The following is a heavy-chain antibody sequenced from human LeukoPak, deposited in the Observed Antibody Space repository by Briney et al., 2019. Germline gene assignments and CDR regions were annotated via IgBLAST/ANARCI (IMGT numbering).Heavy chain of an antibody. CDR3: ARDCHTRAWLTDFDY. CDR2: ISSSSYYI. D-gene: IGHD6-19*01. CDR1: GFTFSDYN. J-gene: IGHJ4*02. V-gene: IGHV3-21*01. Sequence: PGGSLRLSCAASGFTFSDYNMNWVRQAPGKGLEWGSYISSSSYYIDYADSVKGRFTISRDNAKNSLYLQMNSLRAEDTAVYYCARDCHTRAWLTDFDYWGQGTLVTVSS.